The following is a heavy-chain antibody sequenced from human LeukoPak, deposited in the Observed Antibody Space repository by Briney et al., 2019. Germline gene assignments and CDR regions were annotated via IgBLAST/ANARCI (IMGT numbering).Heavy chain of an antibody. CDR2: IYYSGST. Sequence: SETLSPTCTVSGYSISSTYYWGWIRQPPGKGLEWIGYIYYSGSTNYNPSLKSRVTISVDTSKNQFSLKLSSVTAADTAVYYCARHRRNVVVITFGFDYWGQGTLVTVSS. J-gene: IGHJ4*02. V-gene: IGHV4-61*01. D-gene: IGHD3-22*01. CDR1: GYSISSTYY. CDR3: ARHRRNVVVITFGFDY.